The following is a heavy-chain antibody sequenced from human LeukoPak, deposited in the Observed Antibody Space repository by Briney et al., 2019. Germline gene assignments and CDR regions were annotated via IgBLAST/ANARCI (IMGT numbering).Heavy chain of an antibody. D-gene: IGHD2-2*01. CDR2: ISSSSSDI. Sequence: PGGSLRPSCEPSGFTFSSYRMNWVRQPPGKGLEWVSSISSSSSDIYHEDAEKGRFTISRDNDNNSLYLQMNSLRAEDTAAYYCARAWCSSTSCQYDDYWGQGTLVTVSS. CDR1: GFTFSSYR. J-gene: IGHJ4*02. CDR3: ARAWCSSTSCQYDDY. V-gene: IGHV3-21*01.